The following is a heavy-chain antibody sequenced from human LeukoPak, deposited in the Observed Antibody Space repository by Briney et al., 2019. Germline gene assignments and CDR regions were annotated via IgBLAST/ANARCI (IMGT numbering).Heavy chain of an antibody. J-gene: IGHJ4*02. D-gene: IGHD6-6*01. Sequence: GGPLRLSCAASGFSFSSYGIHWVRQAPGKGVEWVAVISYDGNNKYYADSVKGRFTISRDNSKNTLYLQMNSLRTEDTSVYYCAKEWYSSSSAYIDYWGQGTLVTVSS. CDR3: AKEWYSSSSAYIDY. CDR1: GFSFSSYG. CDR2: ISYDGNNK. V-gene: IGHV3-30*18.